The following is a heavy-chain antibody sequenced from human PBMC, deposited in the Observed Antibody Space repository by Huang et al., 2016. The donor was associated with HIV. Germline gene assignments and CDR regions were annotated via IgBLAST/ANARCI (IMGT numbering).Heavy chain of an antibody. V-gene: IGHV1-2*02. CDR2: LNPKNGAT. Sequence: QVQLVQSGAEVKKPGASVKVSCKPSGYTFADYVLHWVRQAPGQGLEWMAWLNPKNGATNYAQKFLGRVTVTGDTSINTAYMEFSGLTSDDTANYYCTRDGVAPDEEFDYWGQGTLIIVSS. CDR3: TRDGVAPDEEFDY. CDR1: GYTFADYV. D-gene: IGHD5-12*01. J-gene: IGHJ4*02.